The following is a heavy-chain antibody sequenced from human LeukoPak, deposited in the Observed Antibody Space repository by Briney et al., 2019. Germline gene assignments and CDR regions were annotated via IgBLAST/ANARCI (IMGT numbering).Heavy chain of an antibody. Sequence: SETLSLTCTVSGDSISSYYCSWIRQPPGKGLEWIGYIYYSGSTNYNPSLKSRVTISVDTSKNQFSLNLTSVTAADTAVYYCARFTPQGYGWGGYNRFDPWGQGTLVTVSS. V-gene: IGHV4-59*01. CDR2: IYYSGST. J-gene: IGHJ5*02. CDR1: GDSISSYY. CDR3: ARFTPQGYGWGGYNRFDP. D-gene: IGHD3-16*01.